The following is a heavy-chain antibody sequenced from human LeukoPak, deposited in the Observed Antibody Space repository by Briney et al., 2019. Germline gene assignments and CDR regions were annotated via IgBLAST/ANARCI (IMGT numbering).Heavy chain of an antibody. V-gene: IGHV3-23*01. CDR3: AKDPLNNYYLNYLDV. CDR1: GFTLSSSA. CDR2: INTIGRRA. Sequence: GGSLRLSCVASGFTLSSSAMSWVRQAPGKGLEWVASINTIGRRAYYADSVKGRFTISRDNSKNMVFLEMSSLRADDTARYHCAKDPLNNYYLNYLDVWGNGTTVTVSS. J-gene: IGHJ6*03.